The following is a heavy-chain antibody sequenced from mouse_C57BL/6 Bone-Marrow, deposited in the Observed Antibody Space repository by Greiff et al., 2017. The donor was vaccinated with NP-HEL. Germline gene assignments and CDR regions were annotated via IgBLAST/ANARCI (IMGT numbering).Heavy chain of an antibody. CDR3: ARYYYGSSYFFYFDY. V-gene: IGHV7-3*01. CDR2: IRNKANGYTT. D-gene: IGHD1-1*01. CDR1: GFTFTDYY. Sequence: VMLVESGGGLVQPGGSLSLSCAASGFTFTDYYMSWVRQPPGKALEWLGFIRNKANGYTTEYSASVKGRFTISRDNSQSILYLQMNALRAEDSATYYCARYYYGSSYFFYFDYWGQGTTLTVSS. J-gene: IGHJ2*01.